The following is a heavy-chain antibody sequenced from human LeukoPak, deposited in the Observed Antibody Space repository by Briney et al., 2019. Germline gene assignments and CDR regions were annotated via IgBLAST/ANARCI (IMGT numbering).Heavy chain of an antibody. CDR2: ISHSGST. Sequence: SETLSLTCAVYGGSFSGYYWSWIRQPPGKGLEWIGEISHSGSTNYNPSLKSRVTISVDTSKNQFSLRLSSVTAADTAVYYCARSMDHYDFWSGPGYWGQGTLVTVSS. D-gene: IGHD3-3*01. CDR3: ARSMDHYDFWSGPGY. CDR1: GGSFSGYY. V-gene: IGHV4-34*01. J-gene: IGHJ4*02.